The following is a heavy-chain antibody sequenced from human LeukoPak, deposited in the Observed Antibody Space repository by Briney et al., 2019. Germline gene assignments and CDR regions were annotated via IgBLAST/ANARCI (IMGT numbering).Heavy chain of an antibody. Sequence: GGSLRLSCAASGFTFSRYSMNWVRQAPGKGLEWVSSMSSSSGLIYYGDSAKGRFTVSRDNAKRSLYLQMNSLRADDTAVYYCAREFDGSASGAGYWGQGTLVTVSS. J-gene: IGHJ4*02. CDR3: AREFDGSASGAGY. D-gene: IGHD1-26*01. V-gene: IGHV3-21*01. CDR1: GFTFSRYS. CDR2: MSSSSGLI.